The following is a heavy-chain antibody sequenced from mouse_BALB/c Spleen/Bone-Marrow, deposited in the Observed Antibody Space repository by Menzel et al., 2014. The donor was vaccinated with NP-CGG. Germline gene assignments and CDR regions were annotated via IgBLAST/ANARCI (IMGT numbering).Heavy chain of an antibody. V-gene: IGHV10-1*01. Sequence: EVHGVESGGGLVQPKGSLKLSCAASGFTFNIYAMNWVRQAPRKGLEWVARISSKSTNYTTCYADSVKDRFTISSDDSQSMLYLQMNSLKTEDTAIYYCVRQDYDYPMDYWGQGTSVTVSS. J-gene: IGHJ4*01. CDR2: ISSKSTNYTT. CDR3: VRQDYDYPMDY. CDR1: GFTFNIYA. D-gene: IGHD2-4*01.